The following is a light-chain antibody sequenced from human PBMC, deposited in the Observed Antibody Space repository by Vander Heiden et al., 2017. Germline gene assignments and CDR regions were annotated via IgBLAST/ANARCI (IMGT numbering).Light chain of an antibody. Sequence: QPVLTQPASVFGSPGRAVTISCTGTSRDVGNYNFVSWYQQHPGKAPKLMIYEVNKRPSGVSNRFSGSKSGNTASLTISGRQAEDEADYYCCSYAGDRIVVFGGGTKLTVL. CDR2: EVN. V-gene: IGLV2-23*02. CDR3: CSYAGDRIVV. CDR1: SRDVGNYNF. J-gene: IGLJ2*01.